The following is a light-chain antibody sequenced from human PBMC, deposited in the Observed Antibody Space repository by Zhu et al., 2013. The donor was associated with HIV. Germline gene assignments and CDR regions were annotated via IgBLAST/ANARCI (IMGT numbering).Light chain of an antibody. CDR3: CSYEDTNVL. V-gene: IGLV2-23*02. Sequence: QSALTQPASVSGSPGQSITISCTGTSSDVGSYNLVSWYQQHPGKSPKLMIYEVTKRPSGVSNRFSGSKSGNTASLRISGLQAEDEADYYCCSYEDTNVLFGGGTKLTVL. CDR1: SSDVGSYNL. J-gene: IGLJ2*01. CDR2: EVT.